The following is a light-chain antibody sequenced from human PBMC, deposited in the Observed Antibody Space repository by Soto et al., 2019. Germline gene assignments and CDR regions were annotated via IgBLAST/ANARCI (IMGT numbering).Light chain of an antibody. J-gene: IGLJ3*02. CDR2: SNN. CDR3: AAWDDSRNGVV. CDR1: TSNIGSNT. Sequence: QSVLTQPPSASGTPGQRVTISCSGSTSNIGSNTVNWYQQLPGTAPKLLIYSNNQRPSGIPDRFSVSRSGPSGSLAISGLQSEDEADYYCAAWDDSRNGVVFGGGTKVTVL. V-gene: IGLV1-44*01.